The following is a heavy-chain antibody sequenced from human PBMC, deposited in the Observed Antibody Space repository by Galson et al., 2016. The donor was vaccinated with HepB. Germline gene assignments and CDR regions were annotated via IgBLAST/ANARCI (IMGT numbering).Heavy chain of an antibody. Sequence: ETLSLTCTVSGGSIDTNTYYWGWIRQPPGKGLEWIGSIYYTGSTYYNPSLKSPVTIFVDTSKSQFSLKLNSMTAAHPAVYYCASLPPAAGTLSWFVPGGQGALVSVSS. CDR3: ASLPPAAGTLSWFVP. J-gene: IGHJ5*02. CDR2: IYYTGST. D-gene: IGHD6-13*01. V-gene: IGHV4-39*01. CDR1: GGSIDTNTYY.